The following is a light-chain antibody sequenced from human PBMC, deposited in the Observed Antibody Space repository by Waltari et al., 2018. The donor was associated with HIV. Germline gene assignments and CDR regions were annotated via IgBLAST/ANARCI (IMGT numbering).Light chain of an antibody. Sequence: QPALTPPASESGSPGQPTTISCTGTRRHGGGYNLVSWYQQHPGKAPKLMIYEVSKRPSGVSNRFSGSKSGNTASLTISGLQAEDEADYYCCAYAGSTTYVIFGGGTRLTVL. CDR3: CAYAGSTTYVI. CDR1: RRHGGGYNL. J-gene: IGLJ2*01. CDR2: EVS. V-gene: IGLV2-23*02.